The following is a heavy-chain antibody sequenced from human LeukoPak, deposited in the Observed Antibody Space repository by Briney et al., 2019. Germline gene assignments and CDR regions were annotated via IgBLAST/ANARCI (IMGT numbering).Heavy chain of an antibody. CDR3: ARAFYGDARMGLEH. CDR2: IWYDGNNK. V-gene: IGHV3-33*08. J-gene: IGHJ1*01. D-gene: IGHD4-17*01. CDR1: GFTFDDYG. Sequence: GGSLRLSCAASGFTFDDYGMSWVRQAPGKGLEWVAVIWYDGNNKYYADSAKGRFTISRDNSKNTLSLQMNSLRAEDTAVYYCARAFYGDARMGLEHWGQGTLVTVSS.